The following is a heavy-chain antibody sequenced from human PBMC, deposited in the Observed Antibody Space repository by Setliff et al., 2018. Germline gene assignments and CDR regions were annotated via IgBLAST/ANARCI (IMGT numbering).Heavy chain of an antibody. Sequence: PGGSLRLSCSASGFTFSNYGMHWVRQAPGKGLEWVAFMPYNEIHRYFADSVKGRFTISRDNAKNSLSLQMNDLRAEDTSVYYCVRGEVILVQGLGAQDAFEIWGHGTVVTVSS. CDR3: VRGEVILVQGLGAQDAFEI. J-gene: IGHJ3*02. D-gene: IGHD3-10*01. CDR2: MPYNEIHR. CDR1: GFTFSNYG. V-gene: IGHV3-33*05.